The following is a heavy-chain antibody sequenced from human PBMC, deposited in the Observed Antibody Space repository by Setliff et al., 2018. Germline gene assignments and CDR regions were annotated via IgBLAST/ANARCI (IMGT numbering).Heavy chain of an antibody. J-gene: IGHJ6*03. Sequence: PSETLSLTCTVSGGSISSSNWWSWVRQPPEKGLEWIGEINHRGNTNYNPSLKSRVTISVDKSTNQFSLKLNSVTAADTAVYYCVRTDYSDGRYSMDVWGKGTTVTVSS. CDR3: VRTDYSDGRYSMDV. CDR1: GGSISSSNW. CDR2: INHRGNT. D-gene: IGHD6-19*01. V-gene: IGHV4-4*02.